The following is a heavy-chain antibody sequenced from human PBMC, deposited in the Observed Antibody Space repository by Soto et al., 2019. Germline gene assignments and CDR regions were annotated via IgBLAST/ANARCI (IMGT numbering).Heavy chain of an antibody. V-gene: IGHV3-23*01. J-gene: IGHJ6*03. CDR2: ISGSGGST. Sequence: GGSLRLSCAASGFTFSSYSMSWVRQAPGKGLEWVSAISGSGGSTYYADSVKGRFTISRDNSKNTLYLQMNSLRAEDTAVYYCAKQGIDYGDYYYYYYMDVWGKGTTVTVSS. CDR3: AKQGIDYGDYYYYYYMDV. CDR1: GFTFSSYS. D-gene: IGHD4-17*01.